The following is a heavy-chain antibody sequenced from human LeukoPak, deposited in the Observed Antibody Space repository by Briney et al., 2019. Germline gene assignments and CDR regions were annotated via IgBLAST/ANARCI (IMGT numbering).Heavy chain of an antibody. Sequence: SETLSLTCTVSGGSISSYYWTWIRQPAGKGLEWIGRIYASGSTNYNPSLKSRISTSVDTSKNQFSLKLSSVTAADTAVYYCARGSSGNWNILDYWGQGTLVTVSS. V-gene: IGHV4-4*07. J-gene: IGHJ4*02. CDR2: IYASGST. CDR3: ARGSSGNWNILDY. CDR1: GGSISSYY. D-gene: IGHD1-1*01.